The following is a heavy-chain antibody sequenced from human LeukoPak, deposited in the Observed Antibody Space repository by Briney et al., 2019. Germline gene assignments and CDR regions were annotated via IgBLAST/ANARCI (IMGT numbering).Heavy chain of an antibody. Sequence: PGGSLRLSCAASGFTSSGSAMHWLRQASGKGLEWVGRIRSKANSYATAYAASVKGRFTISRDDSKNTAYLQMNSLKTEDTAVYYCTSGSYSYGYDFDYWGQGTLVTVSS. CDR1: GFTSSGSA. V-gene: IGHV3-73*01. CDR2: IRSKANSYAT. J-gene: IGHJ4*02. D-gene: IGHD5-18*01. CDR3: TSGSYSYGYDFDY.